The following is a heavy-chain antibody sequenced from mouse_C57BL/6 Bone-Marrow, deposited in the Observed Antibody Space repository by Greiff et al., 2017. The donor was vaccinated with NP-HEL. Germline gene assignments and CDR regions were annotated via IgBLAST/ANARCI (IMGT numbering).Heavy chain of an antibody. D-gene: IGHD1-1*01. V-gene: IGHV2-2*01. CDR2: IWSGGST. Sequence: VMLVESGPGLVQPSQSLSITCTVSGFSLTSYGVHWVRQSPGKGLEWLGVIWSGGSTDYNAAFISRLSISKDNSNSQVFFKMNSMQADDTAIYYCARYGSSSWYFDVWGTGTAVTVSA. CDR3: ARYGSSSWYFDV. CDR1: GFSLTSYG. J-gene: IGHJ1*03.